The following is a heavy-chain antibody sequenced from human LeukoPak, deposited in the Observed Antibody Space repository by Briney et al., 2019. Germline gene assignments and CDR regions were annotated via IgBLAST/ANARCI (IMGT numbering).Heavy chain of an antibody. CDR3: ARRRDLYSGSYYPFDY. J-gene: IGHJ4*02. V-gene: IGHV5-51*01. D-gene: IGHD1-26*01. CDR1: GYSFTSFW. Sequence: GESLKISCKGSGYSFTSFWIAWVRQMPGKGLEWMGIIYPGDSDTRYSPSFQGQVTISADKSISTAYLQWSSLKASDTAMYYCARRRDLYSGSYYPFDYWGQGTLVTVSS. CDR2: IYPGDSDT.